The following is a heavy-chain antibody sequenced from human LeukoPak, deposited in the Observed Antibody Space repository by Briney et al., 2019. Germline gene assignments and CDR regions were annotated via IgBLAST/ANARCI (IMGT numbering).Heavy chain of an antibody. CDR3: VKAVGAKGDYYYYYGMDV. Sequence: GGSPRLSCSASGFTFSSYAMHWVRQAPGKGLEYVSAISSNGGSTYYADSVKGRFTISRDNSKNTLYLQMSSLRAEDTAVYYCVKAVGAKGDYYYYYGMDVWGQGTTVTVSS. CDR1: GFTFSSYA. J-gene: IGHJ6*02. V-gene: IGHV3-64D*09. D-gene: IGHD1-26*01. CDR2: ISSNGGST.